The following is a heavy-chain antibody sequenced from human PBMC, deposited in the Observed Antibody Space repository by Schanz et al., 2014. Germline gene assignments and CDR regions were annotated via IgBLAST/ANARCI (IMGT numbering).Heavy chain of an antibody. Sequence: QVQLVQSGAEVKKPGSSVTVSCKASGDTLSSYGISWVRQAPGQGLEWMGRIIPNLGSANYAQKFQGRVTITADKSTSTVYMELSSLRSEDTAIYYCARGNTIFGVVILGWLDPRGQGTLVTVSS. J-gene: IGHJ5*02. CDR2: IIPNLGSA. V-gene: IGHV1-69*04. CDR1: GDTLSSYG. CDR3: ARGNTIFGVVILGWLDP. D-gene: IGHD3-3*01.